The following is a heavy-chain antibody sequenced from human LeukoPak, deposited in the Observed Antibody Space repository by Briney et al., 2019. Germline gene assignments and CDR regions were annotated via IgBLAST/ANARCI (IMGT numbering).Heavy chain of an antibody. CDR3: ARNELISSNYYYYGMDV. CDR1: GGSISSGGNY. V-gene: IGHV4-31*03. Sequence: SQTLSLTCTVSGGSISSGGNYWTWIRQNPGKGLEWIVYINYSGNTYYNPSLKSRVAISVDTSKNQFSLKLSSVTAADTAVYYCARNELISSNYYYYGMDVWGQGTTVTVSS. CDR2: INYSGNT. J-gene: IGHJ6*02.